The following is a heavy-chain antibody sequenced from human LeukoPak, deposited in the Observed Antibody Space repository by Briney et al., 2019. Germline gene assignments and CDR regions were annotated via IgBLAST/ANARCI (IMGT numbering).Heavy chain of an antibody. D-gene: IGHD2-21*02. CDR1: GFTFDDYA. CDR2: ISWDGGST. V-gene: IGHV3-43D*03. Sequence: GGSLRLSCAASGFTFDDYAMHWVRQVPGKGLEWVSFISWDGGSTYYADSVKGRFTISRDNSKNSLYLQMNSLRAEDTALYYCARGRRDSGYYYYYMDVWGKGTTVTVSS. J-gene: IGHJ6*03. CDR3: ARGRRDSGYYYYYMDV.